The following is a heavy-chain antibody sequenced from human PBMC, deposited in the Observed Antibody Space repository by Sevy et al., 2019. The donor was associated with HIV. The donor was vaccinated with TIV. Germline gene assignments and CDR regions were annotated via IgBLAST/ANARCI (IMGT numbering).Heavy chain of an antibody. V-gene: IGHV3-74*01. D-gene: IGHD2-8*01. CDR2: VNTDGTFT. CDR3: ARGTRDWAGIDY. J-gene: IGHJ4*02. CDR1: GFTFNTYW. Sequence: GGSLRLSCAASGFTFNTYWMHWVRQAPGKGLIWVSRVNTDGTFTTYADSVKGRFTISRDNAKNTVYLQMNSLRVEDTAVYHCARGTRDWAGIDYRGQGTLVTVSS.